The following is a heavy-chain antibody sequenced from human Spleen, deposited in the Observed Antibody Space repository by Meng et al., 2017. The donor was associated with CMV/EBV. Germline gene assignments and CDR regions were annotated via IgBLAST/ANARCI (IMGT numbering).Heavy chain of an antibody. V-gene: IGHV4-61*02. D-gene: IGHD3-22*01. CDR3: ARDYYDSSGLDY. Sequence: VHLKASGLGLGKLSRPLSLTCTVSGGPISSGSYYWSWIRQPAGKGLEWIGRIYTSGSTNYNPSLKSRVTISVDTSKNQFSLKLSSVTAADTAVYYCARDYYDSSGLDYWGQGTLVTVSS. CDR1: GGPISSGSYY. J-gene: IGHJ4*02. CDR2: IYTSGST.